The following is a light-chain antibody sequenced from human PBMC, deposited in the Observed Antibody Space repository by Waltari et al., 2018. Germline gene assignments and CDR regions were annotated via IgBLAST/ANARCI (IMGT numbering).Light chain of an antibody. CDR2: GQD. CDR3: LSRDTTSTRV. V-gene: IGLV3-19*01. Sequence: SSELTQDPAVSVALGQTVSITCQGDSLRRYYASWYQQRPGQAPILILYGQDNRPSGSPDRFSGSTSGNTASVTITGAQAEDEADYYCLSRDTTSTRVFGGGTRLTV. J-gene: IGLJ3*02. CDR1: SLRRYY.